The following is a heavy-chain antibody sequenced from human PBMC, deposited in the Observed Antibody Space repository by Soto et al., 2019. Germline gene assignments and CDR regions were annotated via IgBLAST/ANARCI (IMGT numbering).Heavy chain of an antibody. CDR1: GDSISNSDYY. CDR2: IDYSGST. J-gene: IGHJ6*02. Sequence: PSETLSLTCTVSGDSISNSDYYWNWIRQSPGKGLEWIASIDYSGSTYYNPSLKSRVVISADTSKNLFSLKLRSVTAAETALYFCDREGHYYYGFDVWGQGTTVTVSS. CDR3: DREGHYYYGFDV. V-gene: IGHV4-30-4*01.